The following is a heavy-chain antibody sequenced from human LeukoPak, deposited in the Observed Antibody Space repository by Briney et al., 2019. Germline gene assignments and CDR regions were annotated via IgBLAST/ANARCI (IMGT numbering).Heavy chain of an antibody. CDR1: GYSFTSYR. D-gene: IGHD3-22*01. Sequence: GESLKISCKGSGYSFTSYRIGWVRQMPGKGLEWMGIIYPGDSDTRYSPSFQGQVTISADKSISTAYLQWSSLKASDTAMYYCARSYYYDSSGYFPFDAFDIWGQGTMVTVSS. CDR3: ARSYYYDSSGYFPFDAFDI. CDR2: IYPGDSDT. J-gene: IGHJ3*02. V-gene: IGHV5-51*01.